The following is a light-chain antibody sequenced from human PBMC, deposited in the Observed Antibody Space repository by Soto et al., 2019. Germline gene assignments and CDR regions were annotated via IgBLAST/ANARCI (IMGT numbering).Light chain of an antibody. J-gene: IGLJ1*01. Sequence: QSVLTQPPSASGTPGQRVTISCSGSSSNIGSNYVYWYQQLPGTAPKLLIYRNNQRPSGVPDRFSGSKSGTSASQAISGLRSEDEADYYCAAWDDSLSGSYVFGTGTKVTVL. V-gene: IGLV1-47*01. CDR1: SSNIGSNY. CDR3: AAWDDSLSGSYV. CDR2: RNN.